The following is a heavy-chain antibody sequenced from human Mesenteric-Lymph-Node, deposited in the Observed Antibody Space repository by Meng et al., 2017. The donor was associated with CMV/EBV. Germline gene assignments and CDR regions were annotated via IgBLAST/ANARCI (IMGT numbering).Heavy chain of an antibody. V-gene: IGHV1-8*02. CDR1: FTTSD. D-gene: IGHD2-2*03. CDR3: ARGLLNGYCTTTSCHLLGY. J-gene: IGHJ4*02. Sequence: FTTSDIHWGRQATGQGLEWMGRVNPNSGNTAYAQKFQGRVTMTRNTSVSTAYMELGSLRSEDTAIYYCARGLLNGYCTTTSCHLLGYWGQGTLVTVSS. CDR2: VNPNSGNT.